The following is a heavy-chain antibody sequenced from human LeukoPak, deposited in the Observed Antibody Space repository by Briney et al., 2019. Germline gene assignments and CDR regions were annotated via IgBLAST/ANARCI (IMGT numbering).Heavy chain of an antibody. V-gene: IGHV4-39*07. CDR3: ARARGDYEAFDI. CDR2: IYYSGST. Sequence: PSETLSLTCTVSGGSISSSSYYWGWIRQPPGKGLEWIGSIYYSGSTYYNPSLKSRVTISVDTSKNQFSLKLSSVTAADTAVYYCARARGDYEAFDIWGQGTMVTVSS. D-gene: IGHD3-10*01. J-gene: IGHJ3*02. CDR1: GGSISSSSYY.